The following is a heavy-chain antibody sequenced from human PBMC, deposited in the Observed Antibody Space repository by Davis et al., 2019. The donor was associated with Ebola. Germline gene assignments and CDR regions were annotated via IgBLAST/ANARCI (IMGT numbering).Heavy chain of an antibody. Sequence: PGGSLRLSCTVSGDSISSYYWSWIRQPPGKGLEWIGYIYYSGNTNYNPSLKSRVTISVDTSKNQFSLKLSSVTAADTAVYYCAREHRRSSSWFEDWYFDLWGRGTLVTVSS. J-gene: IGHJ2*01. CDR3: AREHRRSSSWFEDWYFDL. CDR2: IYYSGNT. V-gene: IGHV4-59*12. D-gene: IGHD6-13*01. CDR1: GDSISSYY.